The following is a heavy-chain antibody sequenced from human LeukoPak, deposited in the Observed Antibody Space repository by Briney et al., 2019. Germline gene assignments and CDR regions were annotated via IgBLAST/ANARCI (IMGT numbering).Heavy chain of an antibody. CDR2: IIPIFGTA. J-gene: IGHJ3*02. D-gene: IGHD4-17*01. CDR3: ARDHDYGDRGNAYDI. CDR1: GGTFSSYA. V-gene: IGHV1-69*06. Sequence: ASVKVSCKASGGTFSSYAISWVRQAPGQGLEWMGGIIPIFGTANYAQKFQGRVTITADKSTSTAYMELSSLRSEDTAVYYCARDHDYGDRGNAYDIWGQGTMVTVSS.